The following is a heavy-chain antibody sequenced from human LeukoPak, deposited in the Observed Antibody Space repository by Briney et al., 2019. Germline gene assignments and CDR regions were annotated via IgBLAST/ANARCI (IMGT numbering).Heavy chain of an antibody. D-gene: IGHD6-19*01. J-gene: IGHJ4*02. CDR1: GGTFSSYA. V-gene: IGHV1-69*04. CDR2: IIPILGIA. CDR3: ARDPPSYTSGWYVY. Sequence: SVKVSCKASGGTFSSYAISWVRQAPGQGLEWMGRIIPILGIANYAQKFQGRVTITADKSTSTAYMELSSLRSEDTAVYYCARDPPSYTSGWYVYWAQGPLVTVSS.